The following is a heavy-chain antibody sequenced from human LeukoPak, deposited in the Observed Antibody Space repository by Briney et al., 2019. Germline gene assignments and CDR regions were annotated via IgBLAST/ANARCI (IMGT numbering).Heavy chain of an antibody. CDR3: ARGPWINIGSPSYYCDY. V-gene: IGHV1-18*01. CDR2: ISAYNGNT. J-gene: IGHJ4*02. Sequence: GASVKVSCKASGYTFTSYGISWVRQAPGQGLEWMGWISAYNGNTNYAQKLQGRVTMTTDTSTSTAYLELRSLRSDDTAVYYCARGPWINIGSPSYYCDYWGQGTLVTVSS. CDR1: GYTFTSYG. D-gene: IGHD2/OR15-2a*01.